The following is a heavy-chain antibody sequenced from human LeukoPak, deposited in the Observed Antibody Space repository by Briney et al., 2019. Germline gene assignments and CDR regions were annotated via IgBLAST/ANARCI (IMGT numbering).Heavy chain of an antibody. CDR2: INPNSGGT. CDR3: ARGPYCSSTSCYDKLYYYYMDV. J-gene: IGHJ6*03. D-gene: IGHD2-2*01. Sequence: ASVRVSCMASGYTFTGYYMHWVRQAPGQGLEWMGWINPNSGGTNYAQTLQGRVTMTRDTSISTAYMELSRLRSEDTAVYYCARGPYCSSTSCYDKLYYYYMDVWGKGTTVTVSS. CDR1: GYTFTGYY. V-gene: IGHV1-2*02.